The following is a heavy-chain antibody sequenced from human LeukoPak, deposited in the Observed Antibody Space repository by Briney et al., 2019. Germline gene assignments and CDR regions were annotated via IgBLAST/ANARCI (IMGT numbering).Heavy chain of an antibody. CDR3: ARGSSPLRFGAFDI. J-gene: IGHJ3*02. Sequence: SETLSLTCTVSGGSISSYYWSWIRQPPGKGLEWIGYIYYSGSTNYNPSLKSRVTISVDTSKNQFSLKLSSVTAADTAVYYCARGSSPLRFGAFDIWGQGTMVTVSS. CDR1: GGSISSYY. V-gene: IGHV4-59*08. D-gene: IGHD6-13*01. CDR2: IYYSGST.